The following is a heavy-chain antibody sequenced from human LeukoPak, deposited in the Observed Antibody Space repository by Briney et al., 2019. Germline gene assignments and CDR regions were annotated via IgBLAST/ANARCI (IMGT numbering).Heavy chain of an antibody. CDR2: ISGSGGST. CDR3: ARVGASNGYYYDSSGYFRPYYYYYMDV. Sequence: PGGSLRLSCAASGFTFSSYAMSWVRQAPGKGLEWVSAISGSGGSTYYADSVKGRFTISRDNSKNTLYLQMNSLRAEDTAVYYCARVGASNGYYYDSSGYFRPYYYYYMDVWGKGTTVTVSS. D-gene: IGHD3-22*01. CDR1: GFTFSSYA. J-gene: IGHJ6*03. V-gene: IGHV3-23*01.